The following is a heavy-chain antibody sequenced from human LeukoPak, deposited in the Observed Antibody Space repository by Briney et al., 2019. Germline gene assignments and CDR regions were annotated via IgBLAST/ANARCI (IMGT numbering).Heavy chain of an antibody. J-gene: IGHJ4*02. D-gene: IGHD3-22*01. CDR3: ARDFSNTSGFKVVVDF. Sequence: ASVKVSCKASGGTFRNYAISWVRQAPGQGLEWMGWISAYNGDTKYAQNFQDRLTMTTDTSTSTAYMELRSLTSDDTAVYYCARDFSNTSGFKVVVDFWGQGTQVTVSS. CDR2: ISAYNGDT. CDR1: GGTFRNYA. V-gene: IGHV1-18*01.